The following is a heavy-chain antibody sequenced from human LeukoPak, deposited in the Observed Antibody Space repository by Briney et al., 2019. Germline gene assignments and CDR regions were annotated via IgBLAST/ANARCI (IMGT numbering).Heavy chain of an antibody. V-gene: IGHV1-69*13. J-gene: IGHJ4*02. CDR2: IIPIFDTA. CDR1: GGTFSSYA. CDR3: ARNPVLLHAPTFPNYFDY. Sequence: ASVKVSCKASGGTFSSYAISWVRQAPGQGLEWMGGIIPIFDTANYAQKFQGRVTITADESTSTAYMELSSLRSEDTAVYYCARNPVLLHAPTFPNYFDYWGQGTLVTVSS. D-gene: IGHD3-10*01.